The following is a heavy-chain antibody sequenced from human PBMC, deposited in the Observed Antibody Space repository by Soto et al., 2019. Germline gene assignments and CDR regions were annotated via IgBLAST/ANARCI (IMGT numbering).Heavy chain of an antibody. CDR3: ARTNSHDYGDYELLDY. Sequence: ASETLSLTCTVSGGSISSYYWSWIRQPPGKGLEWIGYIYYSGSTNYNPSLKSRVTISVDTSKNQFSLKLSSVTAADTAVYYCARTNSHDYGDYELLDYWGQGTLVTVSS. J-gene: IGHJ4*02. CDR1: GGSISSYY. V-gene: IGHV4-59*01. CDR2: IYYSGST. D-gene: IGHD4-17*01.